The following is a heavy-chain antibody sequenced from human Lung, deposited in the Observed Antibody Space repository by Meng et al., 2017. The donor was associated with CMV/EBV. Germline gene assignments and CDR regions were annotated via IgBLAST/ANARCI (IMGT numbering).Heavy chain of an antibody. CDR3: ERDFSDIVVVPAAMGGFDP. J-gene: IGHJ5*02. CDR1: SSSHW. Sequence: SSSHWWRWFRQPPGKGLEWIGDIYQSGCTNYNPSLKSRVTISVDKSKNQFSLKLSSVPAADTAVYYCERDFSDIVVVPAAMGGFDPWGQGTLVTVSS. D-gene: IGHD2-2*01. V-gene: IGHV4-4*02. CDR2: IYQSGCT.